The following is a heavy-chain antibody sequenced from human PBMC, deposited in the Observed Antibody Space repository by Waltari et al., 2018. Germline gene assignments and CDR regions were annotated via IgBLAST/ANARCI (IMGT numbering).Heavy chain of an antibody. CDR2: ISETSRTT. Sequence: EERLVQSGGGLVQPGGSLRLSWEASGFSLTNYTMNWVRQAPGKGLEWVAYISETSRTTFYADSVRGRFIISRNNAKNSLSLRMVSLRGEDTAVYYCAVARGNYDVLTGFPVDSWGQGTLVTVSS. CDR3: AVARGNYDVLTGFPVDS. D-gene: IGHD3-9*01. J-gene: IGHJ5*01. V-gene: IGHV3-48*01. CDR1: GFSLTNYT.